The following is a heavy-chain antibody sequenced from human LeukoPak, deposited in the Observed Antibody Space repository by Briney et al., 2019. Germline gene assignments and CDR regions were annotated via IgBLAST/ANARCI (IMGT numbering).Heavy chain of an antibody. CDR1: GFTFSSYG. J-gene: IGHJ4*02. D-gene: IGHD2-2*01. CDR3: AKDEGYCSSTSCYATLDY. Sequence: GGSLRLSCAASGFTFSSYGMHWVRQAPGKGLEWVAVISYDGSNKYYADSVKGRFTISRDNSKNTLYLQMNSLRAEDTAVYYCAKDEGYCSSTSCYATLDYWGQGTLVTVSS. V-gene: IGHV3-30*18. CDR2: ISYDGSNK.